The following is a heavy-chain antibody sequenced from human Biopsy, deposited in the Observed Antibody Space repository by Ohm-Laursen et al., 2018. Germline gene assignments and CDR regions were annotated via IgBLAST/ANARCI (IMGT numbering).Heavy chain of an antibody. CDR3: TKDLIPAGTDV. Sequence: SLRLSCSASGFTVNDHAMHWVRQPPGKGLEWVSGISWDSGRKGYADSVKGRFTVSRDNAKKSLFLEMNSLRPEDTPLYYCTKDLIPAGTDVWGQGTTVTVSS. CDR1: GFTVNDHA. CDR2: ISWDSGRK. J-gene: IGHJ6*02. D-gene: IGHD2-21*01. V-gene: IGHV3-9*01.